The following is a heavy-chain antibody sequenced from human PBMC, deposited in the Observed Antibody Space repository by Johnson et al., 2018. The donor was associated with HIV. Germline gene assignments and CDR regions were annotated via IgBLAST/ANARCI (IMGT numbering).Heavy chain of an antibody. V-gene: IGHV3-30*04. D-gene: IGHD6-6*01. CDR3: ARASVSSPRYSSSSDDAFDI. CDR2: IWYDGSNK. J-gene: IGHJ3*02. Sequence: VQLVESGGGVVQPGRSLRLSCAASRFTFSSYAMHWVRQAPGKGLEWVAVIWYDGSNKYYADSVKGRFTISRDNSKNTLSVKMNSLRAEDTAVYYCARASVSSPRYSSSSDDAFDIWGQGTMVTVSS. CDR1: RFTFSSYA.